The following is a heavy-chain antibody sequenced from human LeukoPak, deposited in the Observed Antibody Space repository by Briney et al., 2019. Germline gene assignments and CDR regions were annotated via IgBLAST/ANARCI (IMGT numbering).Heavy chain of an antibody. CDR1: GYTFTSYG. CDR2: INAGNGNT. J-gene: IGHJ4*02. Sequence: ASVKVSCKASGYTFTSYGISWVRQAPGQGLEWMGWINAGNGNTKYSQEFQGRVTITRDTSASTAYMELSSLRSEDMAVYYCAVSITVDGYNYWGQGTLVTVSS. D-gene: IGHD5-24*01. V-gene: IGHV1-3*03. CDR3: AVSITVDGYNY.